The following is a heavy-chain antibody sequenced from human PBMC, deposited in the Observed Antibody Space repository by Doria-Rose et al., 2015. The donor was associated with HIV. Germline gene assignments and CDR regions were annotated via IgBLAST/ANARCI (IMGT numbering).Heavy chain of an antibody. CDR3: ARIKSSRWYHKYYFDF. CDR2: IFSDDER. Sequence: QVTLKGSGPVLVKPTETLTLTCTVSGVSLSSPGMGVSWIRQPPGKALAWLANIFSDDERSYKTSLKSRLTISRGTSKSQVVLTMTDMDPVDTATYYCARIKSSRWYHKYYFDFWGQGTLVIVSA. D-gene: IGHD6-13*01. V-gene: IGHV2-26*01. CDR1: GVSLSSPGMG. J-gene: IGHJ4*02.